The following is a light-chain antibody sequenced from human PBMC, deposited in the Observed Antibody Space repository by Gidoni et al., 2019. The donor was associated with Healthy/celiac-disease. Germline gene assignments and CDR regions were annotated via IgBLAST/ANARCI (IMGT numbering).Light chain of an antibody. J-gene: IGLJ2*01. CDR2: RDS. CDR1: NIGSKN. V-gene: IGLV3-9*01. Sequence: SYELTPPLSVSVALGQTARITCGGNNIGSKNVHWYQQKPGQAPVLVIYRDSNRPAGIPERFSGSHSGNTATLTISRAQAGDEADYYCQVWDSSTAVFGGGTKLTVL. CDR3: QVWDSSTAV.